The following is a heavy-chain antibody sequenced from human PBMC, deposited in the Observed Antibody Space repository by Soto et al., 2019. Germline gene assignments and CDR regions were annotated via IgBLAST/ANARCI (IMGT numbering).Heavy chain of an antibody. CDR2: ISYDGNDE. CDR1: GFTFSSYA. J-gene: IGHJ4*02. Sequence: QVQLVESGGGVVQPGRSLRLSCAASGFTFSSYAMHWVRQAPGKGLEWVAVISYDGNDESYTDSVKGRFTISRDTSKNTLYLQMNSLRPEDTAVYYCAQDRTSNFWSAYLDSWGQGTLIAVSS. CDR3: AQDRTSNFWSAYLDS. V-gene: IGHV3-30-3*01. D-gene: IGHD3-3*01.